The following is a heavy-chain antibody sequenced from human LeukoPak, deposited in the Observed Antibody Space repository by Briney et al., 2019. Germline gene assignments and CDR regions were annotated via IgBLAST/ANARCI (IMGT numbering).Heavy chain of an antibody. J-gene: IGHJ4*02. Sequence: GASMKVSCKASGDTFTAYYMHWVRQAPGQGLEWMGRINPNNGGTNYAQKFQGRVTMTRATSISTAYMDLSRLRSDDTAVYYCARDNYDILTGYHDFNYWGQGTLVTVSS. CDR1: GDTFTAYY. D-gene: IGHD3-9*01. CDR2: INPNNGGT. CDR3: ARDNYDILTGYHDFNY. V-gene: IGHV1-2*06.